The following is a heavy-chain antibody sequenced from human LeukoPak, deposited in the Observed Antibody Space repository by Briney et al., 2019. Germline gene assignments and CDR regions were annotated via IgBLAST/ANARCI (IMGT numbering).Heavy chain of an antibody. D-gene: IGHD1-26*01. CDR2: IYYSGST. J-gene: IGHJ4*02. Sequence: SETLSLTCTVSGGSIRSSSYYWGWTRQPPGKGLEWIGSIYYSGSTYYNPSLKSRVTISVDTSKNQFSLKLSSVTAANTAVYYCASLRERSYYARGFDYWGQGTLVTVSS. CDR1: GGSIRSSSYY. CDR3: ASLRERSYYARGFDY. V-gene: IGHV4-39*01.